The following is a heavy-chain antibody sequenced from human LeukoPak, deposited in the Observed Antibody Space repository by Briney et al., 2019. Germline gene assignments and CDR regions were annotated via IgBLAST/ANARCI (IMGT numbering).Heavy chain of an antibody. V-gene: IGHV3-53*04. CDR2: IYSGGST. CDR3: ARDGDLSTRWGPNAFDI. D-gene: IGHD3-16*02. CDR1: GFTFSSYW. Sequence: GGSLRLSCAASGFTFSSYWITWVRQAPGKGLEWVSVIYSGGSTYYADSVKGRFTISRHNSKNTLYLQMNSLRAEDTAVYYCARDGDLSTRWGPNAFDIWGQGTMVTVSS. J-gene: IGHJ3*02.